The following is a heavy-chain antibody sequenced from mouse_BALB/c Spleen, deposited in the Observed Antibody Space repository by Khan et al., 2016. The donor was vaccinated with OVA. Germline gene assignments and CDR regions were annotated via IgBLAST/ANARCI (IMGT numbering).Heavy chain of an antibody. J-gene: IGHJ2*01. CDR2: ISYSGST. Sequence: EVQLQQSGPGLVKPSQSLSLTCTVTGYSITSGYGWNWIRQFPGNKLEWMGYISYSGSTNYNPSLKSRIAITRDTSKNQFFLQLNSVTTEDTATYYCARTARIKYWGQGTTLTVSS. V-gene: IGHV3-2*02. D-gene: IGHD1-2*01. CDR1: GYSITSGYG. CDR3: ARTARIKY.